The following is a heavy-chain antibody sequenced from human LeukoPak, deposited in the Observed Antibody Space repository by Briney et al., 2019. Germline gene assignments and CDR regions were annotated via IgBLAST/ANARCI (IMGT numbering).Heavy chain of an antibody. Sequence: SVKVSCKASGFTFTSSALQWVRQARGQRLEWIGWIVVGSGNTNYAQKFQERVTITRDMSTSTAYMELSSLRSEDTAVYYGAAGYYSGGSSYSDYYYGMDVWGKGTTDTVSS. D-gene: IGHD2-15*01. V-gene: IGHV1-58*01. CDR3: AAGYYSGGSSYSDYYYGMDV. CDR1: GFTFTSSA. CDR2: IVVGSGNT. J-gene: IGHJ6*04.